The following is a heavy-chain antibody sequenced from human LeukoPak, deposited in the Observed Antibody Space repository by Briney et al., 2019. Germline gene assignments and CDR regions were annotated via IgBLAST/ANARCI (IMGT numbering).Heavy chain of an antibody. CDR3: AREAVRYCGGDCQVDY. CDR2: INPNSGGT. V-gene: IGHV1-2*02. CDR1: GYIFTDYY. D-gene: IGHD2-21*02. J-gene: IGHJ4*02. Sequence: ASVKVSCKASGYIFTDYYIHWVRQAPGQGLEWMGWINPNSGGTNYAQEFQGRVTMTRDTPITTTYMDLSRLKSDDTAVYYCAREAVRYCGGDCQVDYWGQGTLVTVSS.